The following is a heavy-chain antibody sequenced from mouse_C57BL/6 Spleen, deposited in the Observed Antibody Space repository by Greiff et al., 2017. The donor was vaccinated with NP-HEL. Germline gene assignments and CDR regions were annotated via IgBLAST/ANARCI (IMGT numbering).Heavy chain of an antibody. CDR1: GFTFSSYA. Sequence: EVQGVESGGGLVKPGGSLKLSCAASGFTFSSYAMSWVRQTPEKRLEWVATISDGGSYTYYPDNVKGRFTISRDNAKNNLYLQMSHLKSEDTAMYYCARKSYYYGSSWYFDVWGTGTTVTVSS. D-gene: IGHD1-1*01. CDR3: ARKSYYYGSSWYFDV. J-gene: IGHJ1*03. V-gene: IGHV5-4*01. CDR2: ISDGGSYT.